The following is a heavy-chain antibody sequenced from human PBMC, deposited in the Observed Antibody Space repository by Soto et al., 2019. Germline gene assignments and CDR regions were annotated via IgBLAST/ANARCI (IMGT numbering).Heavy chain of an antibody. J-gene: IGHJ5*02. CDR1: GFTFNNYN. V-gene: IGHV3-21*01. CDR2: ISTTGAYI. D-gene: IGHD6-13*01. CDR3: ARDSSSWSIWFDP. Sequence: QRLSCAASGFTFNNYNMNWVRQAPGKGLEWVSSISTTGAYIQYADSVKGRFTISRDNAKNSLYLQMNSLRAEDTAVYYCARDSSSWSIWFDPWGQGTLVTVSS.